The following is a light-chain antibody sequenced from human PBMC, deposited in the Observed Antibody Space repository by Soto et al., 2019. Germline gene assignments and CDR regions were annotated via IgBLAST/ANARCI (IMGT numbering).Light chain of an antibody. Sequence: DIQMTQSPSSLSASVGDTITITCRASQSIDRWLGWYQQKPGKAPKILIYHAASLETGVPSRFSGSGSGTEFTLTISSVQPDDFATYYWQHYNSYRTFGQGTKVDI. J-gene: IGKJ1*01. CDR1: QSIDRW. V-gene: IGKV1-5*01. CDR2: HAA. CDR3: QHYNSYRT.